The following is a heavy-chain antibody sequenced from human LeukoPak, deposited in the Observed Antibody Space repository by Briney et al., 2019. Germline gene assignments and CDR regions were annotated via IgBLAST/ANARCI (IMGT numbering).Heavy chain of an antibody. CDR2: MNPNSGNT. V-gene: IGHV1-8*01. Sequence: ASVKVSCKAAGYTFTSYDISWVRQATGQGVEWMGWMNPNSGNTGYAQKFQARVSMTRNTSISTAYMELSSLRSEDTAVYYCTRGLVVLSATSWAFDIWGHGTMVTVSS. CDR1: GYTFTSYD. D-gene: IGHD2-15*01. CDR3: TRGLVVLSATSWAFDI. J-gene: IGHJ3*02.